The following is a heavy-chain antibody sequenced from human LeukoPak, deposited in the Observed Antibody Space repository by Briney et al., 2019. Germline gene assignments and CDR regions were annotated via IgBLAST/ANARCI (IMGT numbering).Heavy chain of an antibody. V-gene: IGHV3-7*01. J-gene: IGHJ4*02. Sequence: PGGSLRLSCAVSGLTFSNYWMSWVRQAPGKGLEWVAHIKQDESEKYYVDSVKGRFTISRDNAKNSLYLQMNSLRAEDTAIYYCARDKIVGASKLDYWGQGTLVTVSS. CDR3: ARDKIVGASKLDY. CDR2: IKQDESEK. D-gene: IGHD1-26*01. CDR1: GLTFSNYW.